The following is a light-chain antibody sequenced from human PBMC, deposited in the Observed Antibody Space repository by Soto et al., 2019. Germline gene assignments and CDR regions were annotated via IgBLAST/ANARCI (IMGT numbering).Light chain of an antibody. CDR1: QSVSRSY. CDR3: QQYGSSPPWT. J-gene: IGKJ1*01. V-gene: IGKV3-20*01. CDR2: GAS. Sequence: ENVLTQSPGTLSLSPGERATLSCRASQSVSRSYLAWYQQKPGQAPRLLIYGASSRATGIPDRFSGSGSGTDFTLTISRLEPEDFAVYYYQQYGSSPPWTFGQGTKVEIK.